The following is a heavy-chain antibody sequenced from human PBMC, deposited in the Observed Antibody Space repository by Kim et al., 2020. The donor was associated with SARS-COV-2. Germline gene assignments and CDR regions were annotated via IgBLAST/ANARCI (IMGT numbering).Heavy chain of an antibody. J-gene: IGHJ3*01. V-gene: IGHV3-30*18. CDR2: ISYDGSKK. CDR1: GFTFNNFG. D-gene: IGHD3-10*01. CDR3: AKANLFLCFGRVHYDECDL. Sequence: GGSLRLSCAASGFTFNNFGMHWVRQAPGKGLEWVAVISYDGSKKHYADSVNGRFTISRDNFKNTLSLQMSSLTAEDTAVYYCAKANLFLCFGRVHYDECDLWGQGTMVTVSS.